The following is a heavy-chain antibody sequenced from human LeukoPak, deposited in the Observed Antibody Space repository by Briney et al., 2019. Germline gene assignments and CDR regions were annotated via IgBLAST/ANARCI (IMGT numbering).Heavy chain of an antibody. Sequence: GGSLRLSCAASGFTFSSYAMHWVRQAPGKGLEYVSAISSNGGSTYYANSVKGRFTISRDNSKNTLYLQMNSLRAEDTAVYYCARMGSTVGPLWGQGTLVTVSS. CDR2: ISSNGGST. D-gene: IGHD4-23*01. V-gene: IGHV3-64*01. CDR1: GFTFSSYA. CDR3: ARMGSTVGPL. J-gene: IGHJ4*02.